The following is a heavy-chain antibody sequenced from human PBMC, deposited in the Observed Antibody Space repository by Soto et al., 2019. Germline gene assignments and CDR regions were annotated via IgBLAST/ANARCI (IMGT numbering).Heavy chain of an antibody. Sequence: QIHLQQWGAGLLKPSETLSLTCAVYGDSFNYYWNWIRQSPGKGLEWIGENNNSGSTKYTPSLKSRVSISVDTSKNQFSLKLNAVTAADAAVYYCARGLSRGEDYGPFDSWGQGTLVTVSS. CDR1: GDSFNYY. J-gene: IGHJ4*02. CDR3: ARGLSRGEDYGPFDS. D-gene: IGHD4-17*01. V-gene: IGHV4-34*01. CDR2: NNNSGST.